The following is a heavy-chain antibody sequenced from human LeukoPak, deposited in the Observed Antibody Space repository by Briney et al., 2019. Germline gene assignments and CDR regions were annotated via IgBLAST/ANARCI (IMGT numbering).Heavy chain of an antibody. J-gene: IGHJ5*02. CDR2: IYYTGNT. D-gene: IGHD2-15*01. Sequence: SETLSLTCTVSGGSISGYFWTWIRQPPGKGLEWIGYIYYTGNTNYNPSLKSRVTISIDTSKNHFSLNVNSVTAADAAVYYCVRSKSGAYGWFDPWGPGTLVTVSS. CDR1: GGSISGYF. CDR3: VRSKSGAYGWFDP. V-gene: IGHV4-59*01.